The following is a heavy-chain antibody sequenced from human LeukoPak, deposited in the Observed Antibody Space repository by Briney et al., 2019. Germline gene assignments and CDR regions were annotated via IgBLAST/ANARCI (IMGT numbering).Heavy chain of an antibody. Sequence: SSVKVSCKASGGTFSSYAISWVQQAPGQGLEWMGGIIPIFGTANYAQKFQGRVTITADESTSTAYMELSSLRSEDTAVYYCARVPSSSWYSVRLYGMDVWGQGTTVTVSS. D-gene: IGHD6-13*01. CDR2: IIPIFGTA. CDR1: GGTFSSYA. CDR3: ARVPSSSWYSVRLYGMDV. J-gene: IGHJ6*02. V-gene: IGHV1-69*01.